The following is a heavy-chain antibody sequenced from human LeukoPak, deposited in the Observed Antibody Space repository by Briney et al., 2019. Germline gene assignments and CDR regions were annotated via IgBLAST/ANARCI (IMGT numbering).Heavy chain of an antibody. D-gene: IGHD2-2*02. V-gene: IGHV1-2*04. CDR3: ARDAQDCSSTSCYSGNYYYYMDV. Sequence: ASVKVSCKASGYTFTGYYMHWVRQAPGQGLEWMGWINPNSGGTNYAQKFQGWVTMTRDTSISTAYMELSRLRSDDTAVYYCARDAQDCSSTSCYSGNYYYYMDVRGKGTTVTVSS. J-gene: IGHJ6*03. CDR2: INPNSGGT. CDR1: GYTFTGYY.